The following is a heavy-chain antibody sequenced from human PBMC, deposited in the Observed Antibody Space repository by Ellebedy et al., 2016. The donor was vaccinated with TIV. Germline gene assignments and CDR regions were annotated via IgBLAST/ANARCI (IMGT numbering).Heavy chain of an antibody. CDR2: IHDSGTT. D-gene: IGHD2-2*01. CDR3: ARGGASSKWFDF. CDR1: DGSISGHY. V-gene: IGHV4-59*11. J-gene: IGHJ5*01. Sequence: MPSETLSLTCTISDGSISGHYWSWIRQTPGTGLEWIGFIHDSGTTNYNPSLKSPVTISVATSKNQFSLNLSSVTAADTAVYYCARGGASSKWFDFWGQGTLVTVSS.